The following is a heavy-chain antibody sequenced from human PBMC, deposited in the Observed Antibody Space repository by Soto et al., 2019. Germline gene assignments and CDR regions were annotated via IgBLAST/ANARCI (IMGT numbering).Heavy chain of an antibody. Sequence: QVQLQESGPGLVKPSETLSLTCTVSGGSISSYYWSWIRQPPGKGLEWIGYIYYSGSTNYNPSLKSRVTLSVATSKNQFSLKLSSVTAADTAVYYCARRYGSFFDIWGQGTMVTVSS. J-gene: IGHJ3*02. CDR2: IYYSGST. V-gene: IGHV4-59*08. CDR3: ARRYGSFFDI. CDR1: GGSISSYY. D-gene: IGHD3-10*01.